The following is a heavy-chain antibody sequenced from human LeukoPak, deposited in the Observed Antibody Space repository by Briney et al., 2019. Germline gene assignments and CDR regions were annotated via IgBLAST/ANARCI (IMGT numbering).Heavy chain of an antibody. CDR2: ISAYNGNT. CDR1: GYTFTRYA. D-gene: IGHD2-21*02. CDR3: ARDSWAYCGGDCYNYYGLDV. Sequence: ASVKVSCKASGYTFTRYAISWVRQAPGQGLEWMGWISAYNGNTNYVQKLQGRVTMTTDTSTSTAYMELRSLRSDDTAVYYCARDSWAYCGGDCYNYYGLDVWGQGTTVAVSS. J-gene: IGHJ6*02. V-gene: IGHV1-18*01.